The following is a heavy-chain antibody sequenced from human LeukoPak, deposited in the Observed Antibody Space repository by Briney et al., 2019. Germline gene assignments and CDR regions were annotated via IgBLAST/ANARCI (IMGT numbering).Heavy chain of an antibody. V-gene: IGHV4-34*01. D-gene: IGHD6-13*01. J-gene: IGHJ4*02. CDR1: GGSLSGYY. Sequence: SETLSLTCAVYGGSLSGYYSSWIRHPPGRGREWIGEINHSRSTNYNPSLKCRVTISGDTSKNPFSLKLSSVTAADTAVYYCARGVYIAAAQYGYWGQGTLVTVSS. CDR3: ARGVYIAAAQYGY. CDR2: INHSRST.